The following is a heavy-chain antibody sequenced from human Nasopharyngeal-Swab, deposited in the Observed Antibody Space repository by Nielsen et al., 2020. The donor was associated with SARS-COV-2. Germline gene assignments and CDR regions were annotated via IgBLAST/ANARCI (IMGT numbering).Heavy chain of an antibody. D-gene: IGHD4-11*01. Sequence: LVRQAPGQGLEWMGIINPSGGSTSYAQKFQGRVTMTRDTSTSTVYMDLSSLRSEDTAVYYCARGAPNTVSALDYWGQGTPVTVSS. CDR2: INPSGGST. CDR3: ARGAPNTVSALDY. V-gene: IGHV1-46*01. J-gene: IGHJ4*02.